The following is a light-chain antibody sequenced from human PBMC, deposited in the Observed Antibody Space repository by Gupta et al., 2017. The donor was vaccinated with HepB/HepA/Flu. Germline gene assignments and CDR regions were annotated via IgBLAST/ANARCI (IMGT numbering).Light chain of an antibody. V-gene: IGKV2-28*01. Sequence: DLVMTQSQLSLPVTPGEPASISCRSSQSLLHSNGYNYLDWYLQKPGQSPQLLIYLGSNRASGVPDRFSGSGSGTDFTLKISRVEAEDVGVYYCRQALQTPTTFGQGTKLEIK. CDR1: QSLLHSNGYNY. CDR2: LGS. J-gene: IGKJ2*01. CDR3: RQALQTPTT.